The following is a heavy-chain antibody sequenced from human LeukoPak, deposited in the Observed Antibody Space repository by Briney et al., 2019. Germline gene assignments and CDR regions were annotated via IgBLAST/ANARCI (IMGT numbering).Heavy chain of an antibody. D-gene: IGHD1-26*01. CDR3: ARSTNMDV. V-gene: IGHV3-30*04. J-gene: IGHJ6*03. CDR2: ISYDGSNK. CDR1: GFIFSSYA. Sequence: PGGSLRLSCAASGFIFSSYAMHWVRQAPGKGLEWVAVISYDGSNKYYADSVRGRFTISRDNSKNTLYLQMNSLRAEDTAVYYCARSTNMDVWSKGTTVTVSS.